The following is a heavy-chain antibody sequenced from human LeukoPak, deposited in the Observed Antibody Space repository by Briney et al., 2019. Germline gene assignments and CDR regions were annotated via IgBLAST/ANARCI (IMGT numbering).Heavy chain of an antibody. CDR1: GFTFSSYG. V-gene: IGHV3-33*01. J-gene: IGHJ6*02. CDR3: ARDGGYHYDILTGYYNVGMDV. Sequence: PGGSLRLSCAASGFTFSSYGMHWVRQASGKGLEWVAVIWYDGSNKYYADSVKGRFTISRDNSKNTLYLQMNSLRAEDTAVYYCARDGGYHYDILTGYYNVGMDVWGQGTTVTVSS. CDR2: IWYDGSNK. D-gene: IGHD3-9*01.